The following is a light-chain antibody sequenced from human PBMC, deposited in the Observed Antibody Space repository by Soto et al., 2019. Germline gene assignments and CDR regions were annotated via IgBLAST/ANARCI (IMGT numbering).Light chain of an antibody. CDR3: QQYNNWPQT. CDR2: DAS. Sequence: EIVMTQSPATLSLSPGERATLSCRASQSVSSYLAWYQQKPGQAPRLLIYDASNRATGIPARFSGSGSGTDFTLTISRLEPEDFAVYYCQQYNNWPQTFGQGTKV. CDR1: QSVSSY. V-gene: IGKV3-11*01. J-gene: IGKJ1*01.